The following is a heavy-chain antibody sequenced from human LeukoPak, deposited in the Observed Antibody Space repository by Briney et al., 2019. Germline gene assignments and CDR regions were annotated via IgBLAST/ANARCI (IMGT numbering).Heavy chain of an antibody. V-gene: IGHV3-21*01. CDR1: GFTFSSYS. Sequence: PGGSLRLSCAASGFTFSSYSMNWVRQAPGKGLEWVSSISSSSSYIYYADSVKGRFTISRDNAKNSLYLQMNSLRAEDTAVYYCARVGGDQPLKYYFDYWGQGTLVTVSP. J-gene: IGHJ4*02. CDR2: ISSSSSYI. CDR3: ARVGGDQPLKYYFDY. D-gene: IGHD2-2*01.